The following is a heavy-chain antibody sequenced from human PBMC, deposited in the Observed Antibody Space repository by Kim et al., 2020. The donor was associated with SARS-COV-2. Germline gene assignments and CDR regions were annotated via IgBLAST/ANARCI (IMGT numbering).Heavy chain of an antibody. CDR1: GDSVSSGSYY. Sequence: SETLSLTCTVSGDSVSSGSYYWSWIRQPPGKGLEWIGYVHYSGSTNYNPSLKSRVFISVDTSKNQFSLRLSSVTAADTALYYCARDYGGNYRRYYYYGM. J-gene: IGHJ6*01. D-gene: IGHD1-26*01. CDR3: ARDYGGNYRRYYYYGM. CDR2: VHYSGST. V-gene: IGHV4-61*01.